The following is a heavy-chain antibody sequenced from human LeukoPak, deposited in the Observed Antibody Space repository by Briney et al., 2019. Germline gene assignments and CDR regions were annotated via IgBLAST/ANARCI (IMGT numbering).Heavy chain of an antibody. CDR2: IRSKVDSYAT. CDR1: GFTFSGSA. J-gene: IGHJ4*02. D-gene: IGHD7-27*01. V-gene: IGHV3-73*01. Sequence: PGGSLRLSCAASGFTFSGSAMHWVRQASGKGPEWVGRIRSKVDSYATAYAVSVKGRFTISRDDSKNMVYLQMNSLKTEDTAVYYCTRPGLIGDFDSWGQGTLVTVSS. CDR3: TRPGLIGDFDS.